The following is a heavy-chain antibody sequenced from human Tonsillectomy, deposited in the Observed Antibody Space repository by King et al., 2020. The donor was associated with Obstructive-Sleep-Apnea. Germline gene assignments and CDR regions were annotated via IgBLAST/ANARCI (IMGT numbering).Heavy chain of an antibody. Sequence: VQLVESGGGLIQPGGSLRLSCAASGFTFSTYSMNWVRQAPGKGLEWVSYISSGSSNKFYADSVKGRFTISRDNAKNSLYLQMNSLRAEDTAVYYCARDSPWGSSSSPYYSGMDVWGQGTPVSVSS. CDR3: ARDSPWGSSSSPYYSGMDV. V-gene: IGHV3-48*04. D-gene: IGHD6-6*01. CDR2: ISSGSSNK. CDR1: GFTFSTYS. J-gene: IGHJ6*02.